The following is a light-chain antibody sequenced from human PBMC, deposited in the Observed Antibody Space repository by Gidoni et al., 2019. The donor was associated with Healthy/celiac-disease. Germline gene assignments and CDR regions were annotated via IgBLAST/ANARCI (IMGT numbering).Light chain of an antibody. CDR2: AAS. CDR3: QKYNSAPRT. Sequence: IQMTPAPSSLSASVGDRVTITFRASQGISNYLAWYQQKPGKVPKLLIYAASTLQSGVPSRFSGSGSGTDFTLTISSLQPEDVATYYCQKYNSAPRTFGQGTKVEIK. CDR1: QGISNY. J-gene: IGKJ1*01. V-gene: IGKV1-27*01.